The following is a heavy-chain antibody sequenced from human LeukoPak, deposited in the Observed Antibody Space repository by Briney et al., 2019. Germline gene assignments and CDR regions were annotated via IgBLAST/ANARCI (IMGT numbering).Heavy chain of an antibody. V-gene: IGHV3-30*04. CDR2: ISYDGSNK. Sequence: GGSLRLSCAASGFTFSSYAMHWVRQAPGKGLEWVAVISYDGSNKYYADSVKGRFTISRDNSKNTLYLQMNSLRAEDTAVYYCARSWRPYYYYGMDVWGQGTTVTVSS. CDR3: ARSWRPYYYYGMDV. CDR1: GFTFSSYA. J-gene: IGHJ6*02.